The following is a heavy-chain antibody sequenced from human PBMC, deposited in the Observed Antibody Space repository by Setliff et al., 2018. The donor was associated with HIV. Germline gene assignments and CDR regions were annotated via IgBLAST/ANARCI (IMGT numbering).Heavy chain of an antibody. CDR1: GFTFSNYW. CDR2: INSDGSST. D-gene: IGHD2-2*01. Sequence: GESLKISCAASGFTFSNYWMHWVRQAPGKGLVRVSRINSDGSSTSYADSVKGRFTISRDNAKNSLYLQMNSLRAEDTAVYYCARGGGVEYQPLYYGMDVWGQGTTVTVSS. J-gene: IGHJ6*02. CDR3: ARGGGVEYQPLYYGMDV. V-gene: IGHV3-74*01.